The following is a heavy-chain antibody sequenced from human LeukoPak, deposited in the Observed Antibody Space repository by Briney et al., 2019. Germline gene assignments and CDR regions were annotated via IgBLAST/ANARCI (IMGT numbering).Heavy chain of an antibody. Sequence: ASVKVSCKVSGYTLTELSMHWVRQAPGKGLEWMGGFDPEDGETIYAQKFQGRVTMTEDTSTDTAYMGLSSLRSEDTAVYYCATSPVRSSSSWFDYWGQGTLVTVSS. J-gene: IGHJ4*02. D-gene: IGHD6-13*01. CDR3: ATSPVRSSSSWFDY. V-gene: IGHV1-24*01. CDR1: GYTLTELS. CDR2: FDPEDGET.